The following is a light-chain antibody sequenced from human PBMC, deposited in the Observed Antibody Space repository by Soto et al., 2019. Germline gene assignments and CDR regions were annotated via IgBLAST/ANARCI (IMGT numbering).Light chain of an antibody. V-gene: IGLV1-44*01. Sequence: QSVLTQPPSASGTPGQRVTISCSGSRSNIGTYTVNWYQQVPGTAPKLLIYSNNQRPSGVPDRFSGSKSGTSASLAISGLQSEDEADYYCAAWDASLNGVIFGGGTQLTVL. CDR1: RSNIGTYT. CDR3: AAWDASLNGVI. J-gene: IGLJ2*01. CDR2: SNN.